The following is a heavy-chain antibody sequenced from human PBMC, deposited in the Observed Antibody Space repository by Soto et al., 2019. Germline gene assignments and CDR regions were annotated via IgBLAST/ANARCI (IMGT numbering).Heavy chain of an antibody. CDR3: ARVRGYSYGYGSFDY. D-gene: IGHD5-18*01. J-gene: IGHJ4*02. CDR2: IYYSGST. CDR1: GGSISSYY. Sequence: QVQLQESGPGLVKPSETLSLTCTVSGGSISSYYWSWIRQPPGKGLEWIGYIYYSGSTNYNPSLKSRVTISVDTSKNQFSLKLSSVTSADTAVYYWARVRGYSYGYGSFDYWGQGTLVTVSS. V-gene: IGHV4-59*01.